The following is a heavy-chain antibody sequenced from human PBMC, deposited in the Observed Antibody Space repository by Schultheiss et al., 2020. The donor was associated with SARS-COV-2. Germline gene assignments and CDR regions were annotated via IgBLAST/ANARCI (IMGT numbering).Heavy chain of an antibody. CDR3: ARVSRRGSYFGHFDY. CDR2: IYNNVGT. V-gene: IGHV4-34*01. D-gene: IGHD1-26*01. Sequence: GSLRLSCAVYGGSFSGYYWSWIRQPPGKGLEWIGYIYNNVGTYYNPSLKSRVTISVDTSRNQFSLKLSSVTAADTAVYYCARVSRRGSYFGHFDYWGQGTLVTVSS. CDR1: GGSFSGYY. J-gene: IGHJ4*02.